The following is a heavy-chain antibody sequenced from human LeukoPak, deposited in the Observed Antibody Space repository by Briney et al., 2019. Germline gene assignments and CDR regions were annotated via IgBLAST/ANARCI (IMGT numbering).Heavy chain of an antibody. CDR3: ARDIGRYFDF. CDR2: IKQDGSEK. V-gene: IGHV3-7*04. Sequence: PGGSLRLSCAASTVTFSRYWMSWVRQAPGKGLEWVANIKQDGSEKYYVDSVKGRFTISRDNAKNSLFLQMNSLRAEDTAVYYCARDIGRYFDFGGQGTLVTVSS. J-gene: IGHJ4*02. D-gene: IGHD3-9*01. CDR1: TVTFSRYW.